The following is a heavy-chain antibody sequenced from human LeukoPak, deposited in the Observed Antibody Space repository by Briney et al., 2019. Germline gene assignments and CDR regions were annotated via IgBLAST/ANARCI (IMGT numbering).Heavy chain of an antibody. D-gene: IGHD2-2*01. CDR1: GFTVSSNY. Sequence: GSLRLSCAASGFTVSSNYMSWIRQPPGKGLEWIGSIYYSGSTYYNPSLKSRVTISVDTSKNQFSLKLSSVTAADTAVYYCARHMVIVVPAAEVWGQGTLVTVSS. V-gene: IGHV4-39*01. CDR3: ARHMVIVVPAAEV. J-gene: IGHJ4*02. CDR2: IYYSGST.